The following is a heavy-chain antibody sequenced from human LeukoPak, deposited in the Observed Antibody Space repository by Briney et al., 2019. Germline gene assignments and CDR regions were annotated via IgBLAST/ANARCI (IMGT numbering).Heavy chain of an antibody. J-gene: IGHJ6*02. V-gene: IGHV4-34*01. CDR3: GGGGRVGCSSTSCYTRRLYYYYYGMDV. D-gene: IGHD2-2*02. Sequence: SETLSLTCAVYGGSFSGYYWSWIRQPPGKGLEWIGEINHSGSTNYNPSLKSRVTISVDTSKNQFSLKLSSVTAADTAVYYCGGGGRVGCSSTSCYTRRLYYYYYGMDVWGQGTTVTVSS. CDR1: GGSFSGYY. CDR2: INHSGST.